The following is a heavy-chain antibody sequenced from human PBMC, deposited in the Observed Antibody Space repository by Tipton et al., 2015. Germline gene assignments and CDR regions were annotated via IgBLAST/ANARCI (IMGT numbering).Heavy chain of an antibody. D-gene: IGHD4-23*01. V-gene: IGHV4-59*02. CDR1: GGSVSSYY. CDR3: ARARGRHGGLFDS. CDR2: KYSSGST. J-gene: IGHJ4*02. Sequence: GLVKPSENLSLTCTVSGGSVSSYYWSWIRQPPGKGLEWIGYKYSSGSTNYNPSLKSRVTISVDTSKTQFSLKMSSVTASDTAVYYCARARGRHGGLFDSWGQGILVTVSS.